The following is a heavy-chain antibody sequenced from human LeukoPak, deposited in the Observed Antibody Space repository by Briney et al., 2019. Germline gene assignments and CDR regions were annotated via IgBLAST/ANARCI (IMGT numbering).Heavy chain of an antibody. Sequence: SETLPLTCTVSGGSISSSSYYWGWIRQPPGKGLEWIGSIYYSGGTYYNPSLKSRVTISVDTSKNQFSLKLSSVTAADTAVYYCASPGTGGAFDYWGQGTLVTVSS. V-gene: IGHV4-39*01. CDR1: GGSISSSSYY. D-gene: IGHD3-10*01. J-gene: IGHJ4*02. CDR3: ASPGTGGAFDY. CDR2: IYYSGGT.